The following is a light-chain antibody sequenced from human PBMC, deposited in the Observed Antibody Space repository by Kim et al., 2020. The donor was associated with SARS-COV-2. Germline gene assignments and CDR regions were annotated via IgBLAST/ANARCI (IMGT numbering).Light chain of an antibody. CDR3: QRYGGSPIT. V-gene: IGKV3D-20*01. Sequence: QRAALSCAASPGLGIDSFAWYTRRPRLTPRLLISVAPRRATGIPHRFSGSASGIDFTLTLSRLEPENFAVYFCQRYGGSPITFGHGTRLGIK. J-gene: IGKJ5*01. CDR1: PGLGIDS. CDR2: VAP.